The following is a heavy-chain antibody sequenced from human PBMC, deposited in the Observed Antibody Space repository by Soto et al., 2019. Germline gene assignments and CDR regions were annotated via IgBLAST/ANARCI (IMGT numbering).Heavy chain of an antibody. V-gene: IGHV1-69*12. D-gene: IGHD3-22*01. Sequence: QVQLVQSGAEVKKPGSSVKVSCKASGGTFSSYAISWVRQAPGQGLEWMGGIIPIFGTANYAQKVQGRVTLTADESTSTAYMELSSLRSEDTAVYYCARPTRYYYDSSGQSAWFDPWGQGTLVTVSS. CDR3: ARPTRYYYDSSGQSAWFDP. CDR1: GGTFSSYA. J-gene: IGHJ5*02. CDR2: IIPIFGTA.